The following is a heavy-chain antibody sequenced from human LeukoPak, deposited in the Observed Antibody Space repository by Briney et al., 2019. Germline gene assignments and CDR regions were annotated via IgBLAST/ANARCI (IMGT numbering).Heavy chain of an antibody. V-gene: IGHV3-21*01. Sequence: GGSLRLSCAASGFTFSSYSMNWVRQAPGKGLEGVSSISSSSSYIYYADSVKGRFTISRDNAKNSLYLQMNSLRAEDTAVYYCARAEGYDFWSGPNDWGQGTLVTASS. D-gene: IGHD3-3*01. J-gene: IGHJ4*02. CDR2: ISSSSSYI. CDR3: ARAEGYDFWSGPND. CDR1: GFTFSSYS.